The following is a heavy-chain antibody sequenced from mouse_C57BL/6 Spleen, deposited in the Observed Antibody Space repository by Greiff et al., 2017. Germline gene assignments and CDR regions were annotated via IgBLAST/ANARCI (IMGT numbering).Heavy chain of an antibody. CDR1: GYTFTSYW. V-gene: IGHV1-52*01. J-gene: IGHJ4*01. Sequence: QVQLQQPGAELVRPGSSVKLSCKASGYTFTSYWMHWVKQRPIQGLEWIGNIDPSDSETHYNQKFKDKATLTVDKSSSTAYMQLSSLTSEDSAVYDCARSWDERAMDYWGQGTSVTVSS. CDR3: ARSWDERAMDY. D-gene: IGHD4-1*01. CDR2: IDPSDSET.